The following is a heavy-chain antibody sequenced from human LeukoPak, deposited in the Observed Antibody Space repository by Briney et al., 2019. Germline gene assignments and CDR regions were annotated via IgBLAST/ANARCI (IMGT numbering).Heavy chain of an antibody. V-gene: IGHV4-30-2*01. D-gene: IGHD1-7*01. J-gene: IGHJ3*02. CDR1: GGSISSGGYY. Sequence: SETLSLTCTVSGGSISSGGYYWSWIRQPPGKGLEWIGYIYHSGSTYYNPSLKSRVTISVDRSKNQFSLKLSSVTAADTAVYYCARGRTNTEDAFDIWGQGTMVTVSS. CDR3: ARGRTNTEDAFDI. CDR2: IYHSGST.